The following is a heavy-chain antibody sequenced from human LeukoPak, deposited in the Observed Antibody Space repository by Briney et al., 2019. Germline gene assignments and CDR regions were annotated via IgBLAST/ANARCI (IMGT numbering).Heavy chain of an antibody. D-gene: IGHD3-22*01. Sequence: SETLSLTCTVSGGSISSSSYYWDWIRQAPGKGLEWIGSIYYSGSTYDNPSLKSRVTISVDAPKNQFSLKLRSVTAADTAVYYCARHSCFYDSSGYHNYFDYWGQGTLVTVSS. J-gene: IGHJ4*02. CDR1: GGSISSSSYY. CDR2: IYYSGST. CDR3: ARHSCFYDSSGYHNYFDY. V-gene: IGHV4-39*01.